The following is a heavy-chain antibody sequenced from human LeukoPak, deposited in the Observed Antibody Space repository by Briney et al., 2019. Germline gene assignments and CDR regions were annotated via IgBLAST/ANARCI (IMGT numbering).Heavy chain of an antibody. CDR3: ARAPAARGWFDP. D-gene: IGHD6-6*01. J-gene: IGHJ5*02. CDR2: IYYSGST. V-gene: IGHV4-59*01. CDR1: GGSISSYY. Sequence: SETLSLTCTVSGGSISSYYWSWIRQPPGKGLEWTGYIYYSGSTNYNPSLKSRVTISVDTSKNQFSLKLSSVTAADTAVYYCARAPAARGWFDPWGQGTLVTVSS.